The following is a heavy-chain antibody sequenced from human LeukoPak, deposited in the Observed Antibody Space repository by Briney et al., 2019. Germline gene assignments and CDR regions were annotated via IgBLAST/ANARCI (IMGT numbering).Heavy chain of an antibody. V-gene: IGHV1-3*01. D-gene: IGHD3-9*01. J-gene: IGHJ4*02. CDR3: ARAYYDILTGYPYYFDY. CDR2: IYARNGIT. Sequence: ASVKGSCKGSGYTFTSYAMHWVRQAPGQRVEWVGLIYARNGITKYLHKFQGRVTITRETSPRTPYIELSNLRYEETAVYSCARAYYDILTGYPYYFDYWGQGTLVTVSS. CDR1: GYTFTSYA.